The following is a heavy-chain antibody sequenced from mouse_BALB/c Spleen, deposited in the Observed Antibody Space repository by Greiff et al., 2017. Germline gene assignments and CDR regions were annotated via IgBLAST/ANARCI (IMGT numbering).Heavy chain of an antibody. CDR3: ATGSSYGFAY. J-gene: IGHJ3*01. D-gene: IGHD1-1*01. CDR2: ISSGSSTI. V-gene: IGHV5-17*02. CDR1: GFTFSSFG. Sequence: EVKLQESGGGLVQPGGSRKLSCAASGFTFSSFGMHWVRQAPEKGLEWVAYISSGSSTIYYADTVKGRFTISRDNPKNTLFLQMTSLRAEDTAMYYCATGSSYGFAYWGQGTLVTVSA.